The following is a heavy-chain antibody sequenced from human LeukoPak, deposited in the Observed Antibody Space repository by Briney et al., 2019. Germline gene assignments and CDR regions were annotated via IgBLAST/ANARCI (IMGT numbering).Heavy chain of an antibody. Sequence: SETLSLTCAVYGGSFSGYYWSWIRQPPGKGLEWIGYIYYSGSTNYNPSLKSRVTISVDTSKNQFSPKLSSVTAADTAVYYCAREGYSYGYDYWGQGTLVTVSS. CDR2: IYYSGST. V-gene: IGHV4-59*01. J-gene: IGHJ4*02. CDR3: AREGYSYGYDY. D-gene: IGHD5-18*01. CDR1: GGSFSGYY.